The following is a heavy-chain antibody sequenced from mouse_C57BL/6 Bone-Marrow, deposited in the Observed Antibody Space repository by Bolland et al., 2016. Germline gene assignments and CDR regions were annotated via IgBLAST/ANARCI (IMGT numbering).Heavy chain of an antibody. Sequence: IYPGDGDTNYNGKFKGKATLTADKSSSTAYLQLSSLTSEDSAVYFCVRGPAFAYWGQGTLV. J-gene: IGHJ3*01. V-gene: IGHV1-80*01. CDR3: VRGPAFAY. CDR2: IYPGDGDT.